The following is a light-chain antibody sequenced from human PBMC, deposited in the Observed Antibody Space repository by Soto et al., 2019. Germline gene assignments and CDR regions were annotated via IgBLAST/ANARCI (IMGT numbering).Light chain of an antibody. J-gene: IGKJ1*01. CDR3: QQYNDWLSG. CDR1: QSVSSN. Sequence: EIVMTQSPATLSVSPGERATLSCRASQSVSSNLAWYQQKPGQAPRLLIYGASTRAAGIPARFSSSGSGTEFTLNISSLQSEDFAVYYCQQYNDWLSGFGQGSKVEIK. V-gene: IGKV3D-15*01. CDR2: GAS.